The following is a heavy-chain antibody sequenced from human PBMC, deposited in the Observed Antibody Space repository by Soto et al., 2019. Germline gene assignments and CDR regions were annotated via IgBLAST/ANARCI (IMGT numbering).Heavy chain of an antibody. J-gene: IGHJ5*02. D-gene: IGHD3-10*01. CDR2: INPSGGST. Sequence: ASVEVSCKASGYTFTSYYMHWVRQAPGQGLEWMGIINPSGGSTSYAQKFQGRLTLTRDTSTSTIYMELSSLKSEDTAVYYCARDQDGSGTYYFNWFDPWGQGTLVTASS. V-gene: IGHV1-46*01. CDR3: ARDQDGSGTYYFNWFDP. CDR1: GYTFTSYY.